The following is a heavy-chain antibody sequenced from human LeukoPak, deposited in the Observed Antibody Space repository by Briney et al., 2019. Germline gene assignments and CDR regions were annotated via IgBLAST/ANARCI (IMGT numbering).Heavy chain of an antibody. Sequence: PGGSLRLSCAASGFTFSSYSMNWVRQAPGKGLEWVSYISSSSSTISYADSVKGRFTIARDNAKNSLYLQMNSLGDEDTAVYYCARDHNWGFDCWGQGILVTVSS. D-gene: IGHD7-27*01. J-gene: IGHJ4*02. CDR1: GFTFSSYS. CDR3: ARDHNWGFDC. CDR2: ISSSSSTI. V-gene: IGHV3-48*02.